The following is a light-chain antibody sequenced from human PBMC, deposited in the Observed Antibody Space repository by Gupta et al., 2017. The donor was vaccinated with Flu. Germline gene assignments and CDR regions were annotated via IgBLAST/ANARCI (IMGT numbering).Light chain of an antibody. CDR1: DVGSHC. V-gene: IGLV3-21*02. CDR2: DDG. J-gene: IGLJ3*02. Sequence: SSVLIQSPSVSVAPGQTARITCGGNDVGSHCVHWSQQKPGQAPVLVVYDDGDRPSGIPERFSGSNSGNTATLSINRVEAGDEADYYCQVCESDADPCWVFGGGTELTVL. CDR3: QVCESDADPCWV.